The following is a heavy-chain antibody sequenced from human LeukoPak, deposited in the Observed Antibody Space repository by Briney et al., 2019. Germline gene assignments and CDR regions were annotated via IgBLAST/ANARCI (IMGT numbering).Heavy chain of an antibody. Sequence: PGGSLRLSCAVSGFTVSSNYMSWVRQAPGKGLEWVSVLYNGGNTYYADSVKGRFTVSRDNSKNTLYLQMNSLRAEDTAVYYCARYDGGSGPFDYWGQGTLVTVPS. J-gene: IGHJ4*02. D-gene: IGHD3-10*01. CDR2: LYNGGNT. V-gene: IGHV3-53*01. CDR1: GFTVSSNY. CDR3: ARYDGGSGPFDY.